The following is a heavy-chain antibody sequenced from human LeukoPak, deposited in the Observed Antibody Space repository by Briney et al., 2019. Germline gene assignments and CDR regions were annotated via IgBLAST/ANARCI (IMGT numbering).Heavy chain of an antibody. CDR1: GGSISSYY. CDR3: ARHGKYYDFWSGYYEP. CDR2: IYTSGST. J-gene: IGHJ4*02. Sequence: SETLSLTCTVSGGSISSYYWSWIRQPPGKGQEWIGYIYTSGSTNYNPSLKSRVTISVDTSKNQFSLKLSSVTAADTAVYYCARHGKYYDFWSGYYEPWGQGTLVTVSS. V-gene: IGHV4-4*09. D-gene: IGHD3-3*01.